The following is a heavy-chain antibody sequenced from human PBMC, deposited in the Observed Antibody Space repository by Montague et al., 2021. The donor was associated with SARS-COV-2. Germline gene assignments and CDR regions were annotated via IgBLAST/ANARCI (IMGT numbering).Heavy chain of an antibody. CDR1: GGSISSSSYY. D-gene: IGHD2-15*01. CDR3: ARVLGGYCSGGSCYRGWYFDL. Sequence: SETLSLTCTVSGGSISSSSYYWGWIRQPPGKGLEWIGSIYYSGSTYYNPSLKSRVTISVDTSKNQFSLKLRSVTAADTAVYFCARVLGGYCSGGSCYRGWYFDLWGRGTLVTVSS. CDR2: IYYSGST. J-gene: IGHJ2*01. V-gene: IGHV4-39*07.